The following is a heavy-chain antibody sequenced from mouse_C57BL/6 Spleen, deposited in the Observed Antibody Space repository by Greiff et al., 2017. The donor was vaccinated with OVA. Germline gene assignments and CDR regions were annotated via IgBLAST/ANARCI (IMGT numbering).Heavy chain of an antibody. CDR3: ARYGIYYGNCFDY. V-gene: IGHV1-80*01. Sequence: VQLQQSGAELVKPGASVKISCKASGYAFSSYWMNWVKQRPGKGLEWIGQIYPGDGDTNYNGKFKGKATLTADKSSSTANMQLSSLTSEDSAVYFCARYGIYYGNCFDYGGQGTTRTVSS. CDR1: GYAFSSYW. J-gene: IGHJ2*01. D-gene: IGHD2-1*01. CDR2: IYPGDGDT.